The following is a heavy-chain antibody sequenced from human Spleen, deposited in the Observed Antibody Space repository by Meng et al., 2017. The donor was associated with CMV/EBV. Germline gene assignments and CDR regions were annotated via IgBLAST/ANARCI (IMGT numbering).Heavy chain of an antibody. CDR3: ARAEYYNWFDP. Sequence: QASGPVLGKPSQTLSLTCTCSGGSMSSVDYFWNWIRQPPGKGLEWIGYIYYSGNTYYNPSLKSRVTISIDTSKNQFSLKLSSVTAADTAVYYCARAEYYNWFDPWGQGTLVTVSS. CDR2: IYYSGNT. D-gene: IGHD1-14*01. V-gene: IGHV4-30-4*01. CDR1: GGSMSSVDYF. J-gene: IGHJ5*02.